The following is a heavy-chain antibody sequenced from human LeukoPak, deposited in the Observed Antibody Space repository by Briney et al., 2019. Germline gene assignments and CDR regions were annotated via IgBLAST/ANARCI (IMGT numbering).Heavy chain of an antibody. CDR1: GFTFDNYG. Sequence: GGSLRLSCVASGFTFDNYGMSWVRQAPGKGLQWVSYISVSSGSTYYTDSVKGRFTISRDNSKSTLYLQLDGLRAEDTAVYFCAKGGSGNFPGRGYFDYWGQGTLVTVSS. CDR2: ISVSSGST. J-gene: IGHJ4*02. D-gene: IGHD1-26*01. V-gene: IGHV3-23*01. CDR3: AKGGSGNFPGRGYFDY.